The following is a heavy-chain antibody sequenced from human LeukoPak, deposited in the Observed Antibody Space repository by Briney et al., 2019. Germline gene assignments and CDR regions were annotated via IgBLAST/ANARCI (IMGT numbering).Heavy chain of an antibody. CDR2: TYHSDSA. V-gene: IGHV4-38-2*02. CDR1: GYYISTGYQ. D-gene: IGHD2-2*01. CDR3: ARDPRWLTPDCTSTSCYENYFDP. Sequence: SETLSLTCSVSGYYISTGYQWAWIRQSPGKGLEWIGSTYHSDSAHYNPSLKSRVTILVETSRNQFYLKLYSVTVADTAVYYCARDPRWLTPDCTSTSCYENYFDPWGQGTLVTVSS. J-gene: IGHJ5*02.